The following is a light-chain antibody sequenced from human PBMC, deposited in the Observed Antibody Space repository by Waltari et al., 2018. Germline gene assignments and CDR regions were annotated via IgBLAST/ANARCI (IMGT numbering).Light chain of an antibody. CDR2: DDS. CDR1: QIGKHT. J-gene: IGLJ1*01. CDR3: QVWDTSDPSLYV. V-gene: IGLV3-21*02. Sequence: SFVVTQPPSVSVAPGQTARITCGGNQIGKHTVHWYQQKPGQAPVLVVYDDSDRPSGIPERFSGSNSGNTATLTISRVEAGDEAGYYCQVWDTSDPSLYVFGTGTKVTVL.